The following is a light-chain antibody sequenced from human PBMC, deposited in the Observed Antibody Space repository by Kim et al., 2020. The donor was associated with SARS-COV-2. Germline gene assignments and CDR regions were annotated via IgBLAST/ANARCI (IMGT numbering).Light chain of an antibody. CDR1: QSVSRN. CDR3: QQYNNWLLIT. CDR2: GAS. V-gene: IGKV3-15*01. J-gene: IGKJ5*01. Sequence: EIVMTQSPATLSVSPGERATLSCRASQSVSRNLAWYQQKPGQAPRLLIYGASTRATGIPARFSGSGSGTEFTLTISSLQSEDFAVYYCQQYNNWLLITFGQGTRLEIK.